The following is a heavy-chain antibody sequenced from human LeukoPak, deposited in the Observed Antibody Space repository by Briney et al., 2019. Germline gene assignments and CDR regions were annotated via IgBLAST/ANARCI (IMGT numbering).Heavy chain of an antibody. CDR3: AVDSSGYWAFDY. CDR2: ISGSGGST. CDR1: GFTFSSYA. J-gene: IGHJ4*02. D-gene: IGHD3-22*01. V-gene: IGHV3-23*01. Sequence: PGGSLRLSCAASGFTFSSYAMSWVRQAPGKGLEWVSAISGSGGSTYYADSVKGRFTISRDNSKNTLYLQMNSLRAEDTAVYYCAVDSSGYWAFDYWGQGTLVTVSS.